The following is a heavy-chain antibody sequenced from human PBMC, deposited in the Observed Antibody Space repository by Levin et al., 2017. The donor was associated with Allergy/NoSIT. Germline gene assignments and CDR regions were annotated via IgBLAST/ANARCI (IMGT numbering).Heavy chain of an antibody. V-gene: IGHV3-33*01. J-gene: IGHJ4*02. Sequence: SCAASGFILSTYGMHLVRQAPGKGLEWVAVLTYDGTNKNYADSVRGRFTISRDSSKNTLYLQMNSLRAEDTAVYYCARDGNWNDKSMFYFDYWGQGTLVTVSS. CDR3: ARDGNWNDKSMFYFDY. CDR1: GFILSTYG. CDR2: LTYDGTNK. D-gene: IGHD1-1*01.